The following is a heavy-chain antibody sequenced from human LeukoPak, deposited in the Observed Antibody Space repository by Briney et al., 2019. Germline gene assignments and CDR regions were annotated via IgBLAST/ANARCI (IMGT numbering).Heavy chain of an antibody. D-gene: IGHD2-2*01. CDR1: GFTFSNSW. Sequence: GGSLRLSCAASGFTFSNSWMSWVRQAPGKGLEWVSAISGSGGSTYYADSVKGRFTISRDNSKNTLYLQMNSLRAEDTAVYYCAKDSRPAAPMDYFDYWGQGTLVTVSS. J-gene: IGHJ4*02. CDR2: ISGSGGST. CDR3: AKDSRPAAPMDYFDY. V-gene: IGHV3-23*01.